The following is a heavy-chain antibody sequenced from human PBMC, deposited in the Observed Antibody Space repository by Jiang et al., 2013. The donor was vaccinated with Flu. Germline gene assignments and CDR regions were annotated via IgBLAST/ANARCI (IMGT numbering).Heavy chain of an antibody. CDR2: VYYSGSS. CDR3: ARHLWDEHQVDVGDAFEI. CDR1: VSPSVLGVTT. J-gene: IGHJ3*02. V-gene: IGHV4-39*01. D-gene: IGHD1-26*01. Sequence: GPGLVKPSGRTRVPHLPLSLVSPSVLGVTTGPGSASPHGMGLEWIGTVYYSGSSYLNPSLKSRVSISIDTSKNEFSLRLTSVTAADTAVYFCARHLWDEHQVDVGDAFEIWGQGTAVTVSS.